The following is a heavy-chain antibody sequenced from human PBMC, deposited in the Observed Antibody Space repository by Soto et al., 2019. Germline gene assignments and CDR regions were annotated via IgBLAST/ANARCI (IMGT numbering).Heavy chain of an antibody. J-gene: IGHJ4*02. D-gene: IGHD6-13*01. CDR3: ARFPIAAAGVFDY. V-gene: IGHV4-59*01. Sequence: SETLXLTCTVSGGSISSYYWSWIRQPPGKGLEWIGYIYYSGSTNYNPSIKSRVTISVDTSKNQFSLKLSSVTAADTAVYYCARFPIAAAGVFDYWGQGTLVTVSS. CDR1: GGSISSYY. CDR2: IYYSGST.